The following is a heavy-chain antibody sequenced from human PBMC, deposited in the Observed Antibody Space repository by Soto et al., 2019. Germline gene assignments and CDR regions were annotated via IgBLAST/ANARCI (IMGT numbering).Heavy chain of an antibody. Sequence: EVQLVESGGGLVQPGGSLRLSCAASGFTFSSYEMNWVRQAPGKGLEWVSYISSSGSTIYYADSVKGRFTISRDNSKNTLYLQMNSLRAEDTAVYYCAKYPEYSVYDDTYFDYWGQGTLVTVSS. CDR1: GFTFSSYE. V-gene: IGHV3-48*03. CDR2: ISSSGSTI. J-gene: IGHJ4*02. D-gene: IGHD5-12*01. CDR3: AKYPEYSVYDDTYFDY.